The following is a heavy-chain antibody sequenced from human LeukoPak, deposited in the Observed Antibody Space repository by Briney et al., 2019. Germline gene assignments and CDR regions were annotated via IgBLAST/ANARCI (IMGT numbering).Heavy chain of an antibody. J-gene: IGHJ4*02. D-gene: IGHD6-19*01. CDR3: ARLGSGWYSIFDY. CDR2: IYYSGST. Sequence: SETPSLTCTVSGGSISSYYWSWIRQPPGKGLEWIGYIYYSGSTNYNPSLKSRVTISVDTSKNQFSLKLSSVTAADTAVYYCARLGSGWYSIFDYWGQGTLVTVSS. CDR1: GGSISSYY. V-gene: IGHV4-59*08.